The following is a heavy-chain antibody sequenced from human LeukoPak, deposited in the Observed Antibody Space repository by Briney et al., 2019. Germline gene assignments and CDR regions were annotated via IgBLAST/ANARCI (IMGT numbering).Heavy chain of an antibody. J-gene: IGHJ4*02. V-gene: IGHV3-53*01. CDR2: IYSGGST. D-gene: IGHD5-18*01. CDR3: ARGHSYGYGY. CDR1: GFTFSNYA. Sequence: GGSLRLSCAASGFTFSNYAMSWVRRAPGKGLEWVSVIYSGGSTYYADSVKGRFTISRDNSKNTLYLQMNSLRAEGTAVYYCARGHSYGYGYWGQGTLVTVSS.